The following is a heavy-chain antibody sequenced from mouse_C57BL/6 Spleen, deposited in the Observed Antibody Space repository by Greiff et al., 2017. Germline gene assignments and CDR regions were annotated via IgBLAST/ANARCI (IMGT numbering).Heavy chain of an antibody. D-gene: IGHD1-1*01. J-gene: IGHJ3*01. Sequence: EVQREESGAGLVKPGGSLKLSCAASGFTFSDYGMHWVRQAPEKGLEWVAYISSGSSTIYYADTVKGRFTISRDNAKNTLFLQRTSLRSEDTAMYYCASNCYGSSPWFAYWGQGTLVTVSA. CDR2: ISSGSSTI. CDR3: ASNCYGSSPWFAY. CDR1: GFTFSDYG. V-gene: IGHV5-17*01.